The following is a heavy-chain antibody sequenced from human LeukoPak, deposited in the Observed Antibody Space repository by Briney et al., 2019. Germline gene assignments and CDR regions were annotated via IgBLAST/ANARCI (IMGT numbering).Heavy chain of an antibody. CDR1: GFTFSSYA. D-gene: IGHD5/OR15-5a*01. J-gene: IGHJ6*03. Sequence: PGGSLRLSCAASGFTFSSYAMSWVRQAPGKGLEYISAISGSGSSSYNADSVKGGFTISRDNSKNTLFLQMNSLTVEDTAVCYCARGPSVYYYYMDVWGKGTTATVSS. V-gene: IGHV3-23*01. CDR3: ARGPSVYYYYMDV. CDR2: ISGSGSSS.